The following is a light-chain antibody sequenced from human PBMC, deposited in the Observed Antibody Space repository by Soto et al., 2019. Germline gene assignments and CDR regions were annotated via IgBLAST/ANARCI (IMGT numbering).Light chain of an antibody. J-gene: IGLJ1*01. CDR3: ISYTTISPSV. V-gene: IGLV2-14*03. CDR1: SSDVGSYNY. CDR2: DVS. Sequence: QSVLTQPASVSGSPGQSIAISCTGTSSDVGSYNYVSWYQHHPGKAPKVMIYDVSSRPSGVSNRFSGSKSGNTASLTISGLQAEVEADCYCISYTTISPSVLGTGTRVTVL.